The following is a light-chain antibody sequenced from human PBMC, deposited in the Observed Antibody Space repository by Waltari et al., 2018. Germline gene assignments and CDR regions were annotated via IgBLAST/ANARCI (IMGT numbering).Light chain of an antibody. Sequence: QSVLTQPPSVSAAPGQKVTISCSGSSSTIGNNDVSWYQQLPGAAPKLLIYDRHKRPSGIPDRFSGSKAGTSATLGITGLQTGDEADYYCGTWDSSLSAWVFGGGTKLTVL. CDR2: DRH. CDR3: GTWDSSLSAWV. CDR1: SSTIGNND. V-gene: IGLV1-51*01. J-gene: IGLJ3*02.